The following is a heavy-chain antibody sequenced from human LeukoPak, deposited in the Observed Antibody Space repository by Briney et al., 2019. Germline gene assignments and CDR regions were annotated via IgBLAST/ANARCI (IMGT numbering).Heavy chain of an antibody. D-gene: IGHD4-11*01. Sequence: SPSETLSLTCTVSGGSISTNNWWSWVRQSPAKGLEWIGEIFHEGLTNYNPSLKSRATISIDKSKSQFSLRLTSVTAADTAVYYCAKLGYDYLEGYYGMDVWGQGTTVTVSS. CDR2: IFHEGLT. J-gene: IGHJ6*02. CDR3: AKLGYDYLEGYYGMDV. CDR1: GGSISTNNW. V-gene: IGHV4-4*02.